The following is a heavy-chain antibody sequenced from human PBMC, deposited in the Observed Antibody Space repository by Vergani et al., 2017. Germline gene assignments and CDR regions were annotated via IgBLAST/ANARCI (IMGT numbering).Heavy chain of an antibody. Sequence: QVQLQESGPGLVKPSETLFLTCTVPGYSLSSGYYWGWIRQPPGKGLEWIGSIYHSGSTYYNPSLKSRVTISVDTSKNQFSLKLSSVTAADTAVYYCASILGMGAFDIWGQGTMVTVSS. J-gene: IGHJ3*02. CDR1: GYSLSSGYY. CDR2: IYHSGST. CDR3: ASILGMGAFDI. D-gene: IGHD7-27*01. V-gene: IGHV4-38-2*02.